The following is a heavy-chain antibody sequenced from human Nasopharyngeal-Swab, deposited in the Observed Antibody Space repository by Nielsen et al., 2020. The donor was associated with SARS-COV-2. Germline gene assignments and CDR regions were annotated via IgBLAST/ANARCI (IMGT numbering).Heavy chain of an antibody. CDR1: GGTFSSYA. CDR3: ARDRGRNDAFDI. D-gene: IGHD3-10*01. Sequence: SVKVSCKASGGTFSSYAISWVRQAPGQGLEWMGGIIPIFGTANYAQKFQGRVTITADESTSTAYMELSSLRSEDTAVYYYARDRGRNDAFDIWGQGTMVTVSS. J-gene: IGHJ3*02. CDR2: IIPIFGTA. V-gene: IGHV1-69*13.